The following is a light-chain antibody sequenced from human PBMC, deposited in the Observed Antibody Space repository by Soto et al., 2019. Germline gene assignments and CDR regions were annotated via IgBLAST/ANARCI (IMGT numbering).Light chain of an antibody. V-gene: IGKV3-11*01. Sequence: EIVLTQSPATLSLSPGERATLSCRTSQTIRGLLNWYQQRPGQAPRLLIYVTSNRATDIPARFSGSGSGTDFILTISSLDPEDFGVYFCQQRHNWPITFGQGTRLDIK. CDR2: VTS. CDR1: QTIRGL. CDR3: QQRHNWPIT. J-gene: IGKJ5*01.